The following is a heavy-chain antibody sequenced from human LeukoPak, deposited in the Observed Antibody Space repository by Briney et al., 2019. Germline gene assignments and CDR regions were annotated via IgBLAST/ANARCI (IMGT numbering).Heavy chain of an antibody. Sequence: GRSLRLSCAASGFTFSSYAMHWVRQAPGKGLEWVAVISYDGSNKYYADSVKGRFTISRDNSKNTLYLQMNSLRAEDTAVCYCAGSYVWGSYRQDYWGQGTLVTVSS. V-gene: IGHV3-30-3*01. J-gene: IGHJ4*02. CDR2: ISYDGSNK. D-gene: IGHD3-16*02. CDR1: GFTFSSYA. CDR3: AGSYVWGSYRQDY.